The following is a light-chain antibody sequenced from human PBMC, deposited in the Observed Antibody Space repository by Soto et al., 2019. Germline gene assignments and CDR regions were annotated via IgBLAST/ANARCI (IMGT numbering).Light chain of an antibody. Sequence: QPALTQPASVSGSPGQSITISCTGTSSDVGGYNDVSWYQQHLGKAPKLMIYEVSNRPSGVSNRSSGSKSGNTASLTISGLQGKDEADYYCTSYTSSSTLYVFGTGTKVT. CDR2: EVS. CDR3: TSYTSSSTLYV. J-gene: IGLJ1*01. CDR1: SSDVGGYND. V-gene: IGLV2-14*01.